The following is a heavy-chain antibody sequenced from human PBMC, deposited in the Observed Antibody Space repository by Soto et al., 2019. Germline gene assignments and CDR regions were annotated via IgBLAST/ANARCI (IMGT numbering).Heavy chain of an antibody. CDR1: GYTFTSYG. J-gene: IGHJ4*02. CDR3: ALGRVYGSGSYSRLY. D-gene: IGHD3-10*01. CDR2: ISAYNGNT. V-gene: IGHV1-18*01. Sequence: ASVKVSCKASGYTFTSYGISWVRQAPGQGLEWMGWISAYNGNTNYAQKLQGRVTMTTDTSTSTAYMELRSLRSDDTAVYYCALGRVYGSGSYSRLYWGQGTLVTVSS.